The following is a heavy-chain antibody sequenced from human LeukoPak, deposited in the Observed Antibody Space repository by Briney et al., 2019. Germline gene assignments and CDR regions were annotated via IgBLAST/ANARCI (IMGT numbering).Heavy chain of an antibody. D-gene: IGHD5-12*01. CDR2: ISYDGSNK. J-gene: IGHJ4*02. Sequence: GSLRLSCAASGFTFSSYAMHWVRQAPGKGLEWVAVISYDGSNKYYADSVKGRFTISRDNSKNTLYLQMNSLRAEDTAVYYCAKGYGGYGFDYWGQGTLVTVSS. CDR3: AKGYGGYGFDY. V-gene: IGHV3-30-3*01. CDR1: GFTFSSYA.